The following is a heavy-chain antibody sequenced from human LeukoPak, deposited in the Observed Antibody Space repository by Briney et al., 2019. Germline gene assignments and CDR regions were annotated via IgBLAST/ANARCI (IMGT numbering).Heavy chain of an antibody. CDR2: IIPILGIA. D-gene: IGHD6-13*01. CDR1: GGTFSSYA. J-gene: IGHJ6*02. Sequence: SVKVSCKASGGTFSSYAISWVRQAPGQGLEWMGRIIPILGIANYAQEFQGRVTITADKSTSTAYMELSSLRSEDTAVYYCARVGSSWYYYYGMDVWGQGTTVTVSS. CDR3: ARVGSSWYYYYGMDV. V-gene: IGHV1-69*04.